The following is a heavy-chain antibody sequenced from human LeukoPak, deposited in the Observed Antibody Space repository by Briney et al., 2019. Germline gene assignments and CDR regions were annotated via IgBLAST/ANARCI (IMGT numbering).Heavy chain of an antibody. CDR1: GGSISSSSYY. CDR3: ARVIDYSSWFDP. CDR2: IYYSGST. D-gene: IGHD6-13*01. J-gene: IGHJ5*02. Sequence: SETLSLTCTVSGGSISSSSYYWGWIRQPPGTGLEWIGSIYYSGSTYHNSSLKSRVTISIDTSKNQFSLKLSSVTAADTAVYYCARVIDYSSWFDPWGQGTLVTVSS. V-gene: IGHV4-39*07.